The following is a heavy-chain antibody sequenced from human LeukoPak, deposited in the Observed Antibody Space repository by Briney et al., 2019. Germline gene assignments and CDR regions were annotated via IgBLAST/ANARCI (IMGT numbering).Heavy chain of an antibody. D-gene: IGHD6-19*01. CDR3: ARGLSGWYSFFGY. CDR1: GDSVSSDRAA. J-gene: IGHJ4*02. V-gene: IGHV6-1*01. Sequence: SQTLSLTCAISGDSVSSDRAAWNWIRQSPSRGLEWLGRTYYRSKWYNDYPVSVRSRITINPDTSKNQFSLKLSSVTAADTAVYYCARGLSGWYSFFGYWGQGTLVTVSS. CDR2: TYYRSKWYN.